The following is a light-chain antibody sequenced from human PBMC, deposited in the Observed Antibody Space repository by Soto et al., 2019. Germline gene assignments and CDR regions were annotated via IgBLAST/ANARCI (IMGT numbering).Light chain of an antibody. CDR2: RNN. CDR3: AAWDDSLSGVV. V-gene: IGLV1-47*01. Sequence: QSVLTQPPSASGTPGQRVTISCSGSSSNIGSNYVFWYQHLPGTAPKLLIYRNNQRPSGVPDRFSGSKSGTSASLAISGLRSEDETGYYCAAWDDSLSGVVFGGGTKVTVL. CDR1: SSNIGSNY. J-gene: IGLJ2*01.